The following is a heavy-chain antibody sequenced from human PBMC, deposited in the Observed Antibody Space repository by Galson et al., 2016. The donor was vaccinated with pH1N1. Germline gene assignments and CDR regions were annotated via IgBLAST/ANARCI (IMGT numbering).Heavy chain of an antibody. D-gene: IGHD4-23*01. V-gene: IGHV1-69*04. Sequence: SVKVSCKASGGTFSTYVIIWVRQAPGQGLEWMGRIVPITGVTNYAQKVHDRVTITADDSTSTAYMELSSLRAEATGVYYCAPGGDDYGGNPHWFDPWGQGTLVTVSS. CDR3: APGGDDYGGNPHWFDP. CDR1: GGTFSTYV. J-gene: IGHJ5*02. CDR2: IVPITGVT.